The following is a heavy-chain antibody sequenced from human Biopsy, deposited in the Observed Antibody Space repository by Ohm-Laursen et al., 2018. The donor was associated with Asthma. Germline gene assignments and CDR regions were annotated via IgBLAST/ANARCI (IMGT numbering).Heavy chain of an antibody. CDR3: AKCSRDWNGLIDH. D-gene: IGHD1-1*01. V-gene: IGHV4-4*03. CDR1: GASISSLNW. CDR2: IYHSGNT. Sequence: PGTLSLTCEVSGASISSLNWWSWVRQPPGKGLEWIGEIYHSGNTKYNPSLDSRVTISVDKSENLFSLKLTSVTAADTAVYYCAKCSRDWNGLIDHWGQGTLVSVSS. J-gene: IGHJ4*02.